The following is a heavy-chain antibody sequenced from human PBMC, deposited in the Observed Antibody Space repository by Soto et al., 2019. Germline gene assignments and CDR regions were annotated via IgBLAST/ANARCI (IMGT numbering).Heavy chain of an antibody. CDR3: TSSTSDYYYYGMDV. J-gene: IGHJ6*02. Sequence: GESLKISCKGSGYSFTSYWIGWVRPTPAKGLEWIGMIYFADSATRYSPSLQGQVTISADKSISTAYLRWSSLKASDTAMYYCTSSTSDYYYYGMDVSAQGTTVTVSS. CDR2: IYFADSAT. V-gene: IGHV5-51*01. CDR1: GYSFTSYW. D-gene: IGHD2-2*01.